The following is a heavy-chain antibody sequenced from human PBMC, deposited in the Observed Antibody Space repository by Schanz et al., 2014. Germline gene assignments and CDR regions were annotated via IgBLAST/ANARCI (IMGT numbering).Heavy chain of an antibody. J-gene: IGHJ6*02. D-gene: IGHD6-6*01. CDR1: GFTFSSYG. CDR3: ARTPSVGMAARRGFYYYGMNL. CDR2: ISLDGSNQ. V-gene: IGHV3-30*03. Sequence: QVHLVESGGGVVQPGRSLRLSCAASGFTFSSYGMHWVRQAPGKGLEWVAIISLDGSNQYYADSVKGRFTISRDNSKNTLYLQMNSLRAEDTAVYYCARTPSVGMAARRGFYYYGMNLWGQGTTVTVSS.